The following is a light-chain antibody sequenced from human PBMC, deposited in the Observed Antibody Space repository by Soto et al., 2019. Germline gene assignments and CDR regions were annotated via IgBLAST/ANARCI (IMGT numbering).Light chain of an antibody. J-gene: IGKJ4*01. Sequence: EIVLTQPPGTLSLSPGERATLSCRASQSVSSSYLAWYQQKPGQAPRLLISGASTGATGIPARFSGSGSGTEFTLTISSLQSEDCAVYYCQQYYTWPITFGGGTKVDIK. CDR3: QQYYTWPIT. V-gene: IGKV3-15*01. CDR1: QSVSSSY. CDR2: GAS.